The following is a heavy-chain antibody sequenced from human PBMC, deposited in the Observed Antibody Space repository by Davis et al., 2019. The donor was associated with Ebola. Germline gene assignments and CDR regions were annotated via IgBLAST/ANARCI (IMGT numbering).Heavy chain of an antibody. Sequence: ASVKVSCKPSGYTFTNHALTWVRQAPGQGLEWMGWINTDTGNPTYAQGFTGRFVFSVDTSVSTAYLEISTLEPEDTAVYYCASGVKGYCSDGSCALAYWGQGTLVTVSS. CDR2: INTDTGNP. J-gene: IGHJ4*02. CDR1: GYTFTNHA. CDR3: ASGVKGYCSDGSCALAY. V-gene: IGHV7-4-1*02. D-gene: IGHD2-15*01.